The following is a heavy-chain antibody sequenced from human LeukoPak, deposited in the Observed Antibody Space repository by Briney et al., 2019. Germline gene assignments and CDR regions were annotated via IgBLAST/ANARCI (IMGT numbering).Heavy chain of an antibody. Sequence: GGSLKISCVASGFTFGHYGMTWVRQAPGKGLEWVSGTGGDGVAKHYADSVEGRFTISRDNSKNTLYLQMNSLAAEDTAVYYCAKDAIPGTSMWDYFDYLGEGTLVTVSS. CDR2: TGGDGVAK. J-gene: IGHJ4*02. D-gene: IGHD1-26*01. V-gene: IGHV3-23*01. CDR3: AKDAIPGTSMWDYFDY. CDR1: GFTFGHYG.